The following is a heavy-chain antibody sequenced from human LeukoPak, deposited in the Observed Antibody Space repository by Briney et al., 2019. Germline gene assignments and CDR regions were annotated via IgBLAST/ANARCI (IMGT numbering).Heavy chain of an antibody. CDR3: ASGVNLGSGSPRSGMDV. Sequence: ASVKVSCKASGYTFTGYYMHWVRQAPGQGLEWMGWINPNSGGTNYAQKFQGRVTMTRDTSISTAYMELSRLRSDDTAVYYCASGVNLGSGSPRSGMDVWGQGTTVTVSS. D-gene: IGHD3-10*01. V-gene: IGHV1-2*02. CDR1: GYTFTGYY. J-gene: IGHJ6*02. CDR2: INPNSGGT.